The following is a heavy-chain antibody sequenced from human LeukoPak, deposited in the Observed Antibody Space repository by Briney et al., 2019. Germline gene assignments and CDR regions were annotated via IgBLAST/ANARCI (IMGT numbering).Heavy chain of an antibody. CDR2: INPNSGGT. Sequence: ASVKVSCKASGYTFTGYYMHWVRQAPGQGLEWMGWINPNSGGTNYAQKFQGRVTMTRDTSISTAYMELSRLRSDDTAVYYCARDLNSGSYRYYFGYWGQGTLVTVSS. CDR3: ARDLNSGSYRYYFGY. J-gene: IGHJ4*02. CDR1: GYTFTGYY. V-gene: IGHV1-2*02. D-gene: IGHD1-26*01.